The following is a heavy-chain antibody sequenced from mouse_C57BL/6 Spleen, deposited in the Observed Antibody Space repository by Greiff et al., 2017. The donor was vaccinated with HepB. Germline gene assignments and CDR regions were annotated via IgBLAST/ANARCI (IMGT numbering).Heavy chain of an antibody. J-gene: IGHJ1*03. Sequence: EVKLVESGGGLVKPGGSLKLSCAASGFTFSSYTMSWVRQTPEKRLEWVATISGGGGNTYYPDSVKGRFTISRDNAKNTLYLQMSSLRSEDTALYYCARRYYGSREDWYFDVWGTGTTVTVSS. CDR1: GFTFSSYT. CDR3: ARRYYGSREDWYFDV. CDR2: ISGGGGNT. D-gene: IGHD1-1*01. V-gene: IGHV5-9*01.